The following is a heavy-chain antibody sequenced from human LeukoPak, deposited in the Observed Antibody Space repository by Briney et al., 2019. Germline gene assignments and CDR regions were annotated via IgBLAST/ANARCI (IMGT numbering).Heavy chain of an antibody. V-gene: IGHV4-59*01. J-gene: IGHJ4*02. CDR2: IYYSGST. Sequence: SETLSLTCTASGGSIGSYYWSWIRQPPGKGLEWIGYIYYSGSTNYNPSLKSRVTISVDTSKNHFSLKLSSVTAADTAVYYCARADFWSGYCLDYWGQGTLVTVSS. D-gene: IGHD3-3*01. CDR3: ARADFWSGYCLDY. CDR1: GGSIGSYY.